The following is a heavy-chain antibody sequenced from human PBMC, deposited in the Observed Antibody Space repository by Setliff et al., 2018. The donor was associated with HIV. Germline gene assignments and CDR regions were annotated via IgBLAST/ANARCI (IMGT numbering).Heavy chain of an antibody. J-gene: IGHJ3*01. CDR1: GGSISSSTNW. D-gene: IGHD3-3*01. CDR3: AGGSNFWSGYPR. V-gene: IGHV4-4*02. CDR2: IYDSGST. Sequence: SETLSLTCTVSGGSISSSTNWWTWVRQTPGKGLEWIGEIYDSGSTNYNPSLKSRVTISVDESKNQFSLKLKSVTAADTAVYYCAGGSNFWSGYPRWGQGTMVTVSS.